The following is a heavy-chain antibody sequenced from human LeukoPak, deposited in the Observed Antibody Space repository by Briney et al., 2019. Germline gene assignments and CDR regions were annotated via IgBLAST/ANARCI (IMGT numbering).Heavy chain of an antibody. V-gene: IGHV4-61*02. CDR3: ARTITFGGAYFYF. Sequence: SETLSPTCTVSGGSISSGSYYWSWIRQPAGKGLEWIGRIYTSGSTNYNPSLKSRVTISVDTSKNQFSLKLSSVAAAETSVYYCARTITFGGAYFYFWGQGTLVTVSS. D-gene: IGHD3-16*01. J-gene: IGHJ4*02. CDR2: IYTSGST. CDR1: GGSISSGSYY.